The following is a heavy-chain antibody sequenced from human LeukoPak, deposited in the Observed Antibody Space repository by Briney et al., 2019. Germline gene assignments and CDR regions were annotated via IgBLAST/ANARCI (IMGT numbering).Heavy chain of an antibody. Sequence: GGSLRLSCAASGLTLSNAWMAWARQAPGKGLEWVARIKSKTDGGIKDYAAPVKGTFTISRDDSENTVYLQMNSLKIEDTAVYYCATGRSGYFDSWGQGTLVFVSS. J-gene: IGHJ4*02. V-gene: IGHV3-15*01. CDR1: GLTLSNAW. CDR2: IKSKTDGGIK. CDR3: ATGRSGYFDS.